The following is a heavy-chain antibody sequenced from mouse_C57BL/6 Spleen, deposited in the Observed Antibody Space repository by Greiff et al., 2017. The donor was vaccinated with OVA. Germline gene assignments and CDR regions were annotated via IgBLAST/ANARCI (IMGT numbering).Heavy chain of an antibody. D-gene: IGHD3-3*01. V-gene: IGHV5-17*01. J-gene: IGHJ2*01. CDR2: ISSGSSTI. CDR1: GFTFSDYG. Sequence: DVQLQESGGGLVKPGGSLKLSCAASGFTFSDYGMHWVRQAPEKGLEWVAYISSGSSTIYYADTVKGRFTISRDNAKNTLFLQMTSLRSEDTAMYYCARGDAGFDYWGQGTTLTVSS. CDR3: ARGDAGFDY.